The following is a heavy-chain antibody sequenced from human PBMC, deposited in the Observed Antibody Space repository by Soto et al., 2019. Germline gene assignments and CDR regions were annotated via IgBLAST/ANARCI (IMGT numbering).Heavy chain of an antibody. Sequence: GGSLRLSCAASGFTFSNYAISWVRQAPGKGLEWVSIISGSGDTPYYADSVKGRFTISRDNSRNTLYLQMNSLRAWDSAKYYCAKEGTSGLYYFDYWGPGTLVTVSS. CDR1: GFTFSNYA. CDR3: AKEGTSGLYYFDY. J-gene: IGHJ4*02. D-gene: IGHD6-19*01. V-gene: IGHV3-23*01. CDR2: ISGSGDTP.